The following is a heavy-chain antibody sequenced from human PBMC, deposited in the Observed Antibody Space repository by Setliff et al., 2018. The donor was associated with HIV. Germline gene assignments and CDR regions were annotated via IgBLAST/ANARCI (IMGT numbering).Heavy chain of an antibody. V-gene: IGHV1-18*01. CDR3: ARRGYSGYDYP. D-gene: IGHD5-12*01. J-gene: IGHJ5*02. Sequence: GASVKVSCKASGYTFTSYGITWVRQAPGQGLEWMGWINTNSGHTDYAQKLQDRVTITADTSSTTAYMELRSLRSDDTAVYYCARRGYSGYDYPWGQGTLVTVSS. CDR2: INTNSGHT. CDR1: GYTFTSYG.